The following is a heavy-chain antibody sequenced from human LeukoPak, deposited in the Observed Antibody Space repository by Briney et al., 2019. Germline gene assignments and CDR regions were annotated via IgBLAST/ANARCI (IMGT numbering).Heavy chain of an antibody. Sequence: SETLSLTCAVSGYSISSGYYWGWIRQPPGKGLEWIGSIYHSGSTYYNPSLKSRVTISVDTSKNQFSLKLSSVTAADTAVYYYARQRGYCSSTSCHTYDYWGQGTLVTVSS. J-gene: IGHJ4*02. CDR2: IYHSGST. CDR1: GYSISSGYY. V-gene: IGHV4-38-2*01. D-gene: IGHD2-2*02. CDR3: ARQRGYCSSTSCHTYDY.